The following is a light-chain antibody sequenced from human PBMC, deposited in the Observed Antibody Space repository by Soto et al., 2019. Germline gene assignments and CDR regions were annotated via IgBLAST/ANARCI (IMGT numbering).Light chain of an antibody. V-gene: IGKV1-5*01. J-gene: IGKJ1*01. CDR2: DAS. Sequence: DIQMTQSPTTLSASVGDRVTITFPASQSISSWLAWDQQKPGKAPRLLIYDASYLERGVPSRFSGSGSGTEFTLTISDLQPDDLATYYCKQYNSFWTFGQGTKVAIK. CDR3: KQYNSFWT. CDR1: QSISSW.